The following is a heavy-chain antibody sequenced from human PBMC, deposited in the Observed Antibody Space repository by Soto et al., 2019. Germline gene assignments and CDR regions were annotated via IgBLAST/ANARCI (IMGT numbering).Heavy chain of an antibody. V-gene: IGHV4-30-4*01. Sequence: SETLSLTCTVSGGSISSGDYYWSWIRQPPGKGLEWIGYIYYSGSTYYNPSLKSRLTISVDTSKNQFSLRLSSVTAADTASYYCARHSAMFEWGQGTLVTVSS. CDR1: GGSISSGDYY. J-gene: IGHJ4*02. D-gene: IGHD3-10*02. CDR3: ARHSAMFE. CDR2: IYYSGST.